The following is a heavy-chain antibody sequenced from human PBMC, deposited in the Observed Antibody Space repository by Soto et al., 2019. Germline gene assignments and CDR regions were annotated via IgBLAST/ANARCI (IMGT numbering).Heavy chain of an antibody. V-gene: IGHV3-23*01. CDR3: AKRSPVSTYYFDY. J-gene: IGHJ4*02. Sequence: EVQLLESGGDLVQPGGSLRLSCAASGFSFSSYGMSWVRQAPGKGLEWVSSISGGGGTTYYADSVKGRFTISRDNSKNTLYLQMNSLKVEDTAVYYCAKRSPVSTYYFDYWGQATLVTVSS. CDR1: GFSFSSYG. CDR2: ISGGGGTT.